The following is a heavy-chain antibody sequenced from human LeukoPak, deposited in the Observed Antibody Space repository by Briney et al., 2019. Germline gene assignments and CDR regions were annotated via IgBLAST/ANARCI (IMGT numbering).Heavy chain of an antibody. D-gene: IGHD3-10*01. Sequence: PSQTLSLTCNVSGGSISSCRYYWSWIRQPAGKGLEWIGRIYTRGSTNYNPSLKSRVTMSVATSKNQFSLKLISVTAADTAVYYCATDGMVRGPDAWFDSWGQGTLVTVSS. CDR2: IYTRGST. V-gene: IGHV4-61*02. CDR3: ATDGMVRGPDAWFDS. CDR1: GGSISSCRYY. J-gene: IGHJ5*01.